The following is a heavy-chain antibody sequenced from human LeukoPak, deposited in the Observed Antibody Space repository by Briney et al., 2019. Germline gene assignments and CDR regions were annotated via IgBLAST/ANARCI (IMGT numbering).Heavy chain of an antibody. CDR1: GYTFTSYG. CDR3: ARDMGHYGLRTGYDP. J-gene: IGHJ5*02. Sequence: GASVKVSCKASGYTFTSYGISWVRQAPGQGLEWMGWISAYNGNTNYAQKLQGRVTMTTDTSTSTAYMELRSLRSDDTAVYYCARDMGHYGLRTGYDPWGQGTLVTVSS. CDR2: ISAYNGNT. V-gene: IGHV1-18*01. D-gene: IGHD3-10*01.